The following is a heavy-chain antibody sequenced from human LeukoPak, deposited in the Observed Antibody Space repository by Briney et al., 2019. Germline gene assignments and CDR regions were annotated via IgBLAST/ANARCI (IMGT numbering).Heavy chain of an antibody. CDR1: GYTFTSYY. J-gene: IGHJ5*02. CDR2: INPRGGST. V-gene: IGHV1-46*01. CDR3: ARADTVAAAGTVETWFDP. D-gene: IGHD6-13*01. Sequence: ASVKVSCKASGYTFTSYYMHWVRQAPGQGLEWMGIINPRGGSTSYAQKFQGRVTMTRDTSTSTVYMELSSLRSEDTAVYYCARADTVAAAGTVETWFDPWGQGTLVTVSS.